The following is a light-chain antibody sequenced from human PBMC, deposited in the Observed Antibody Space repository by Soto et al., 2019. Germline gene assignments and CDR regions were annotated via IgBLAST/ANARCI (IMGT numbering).Light chain of an antibody. Sequence: VMTQSPLSLPVTPGEPASIACRSSQSLLHSNGYNYLDWDLQKPRQSPQILIYLGSNRSSGVPDRFSGSGAATDFTMKISRVEAEDVGIYYCMQHLQTPRTFGQGTKVEIK. V-gene: IGKV2-28*01. CDR3: MQHLQTPRT. CDR1: QSLLHSNGYNY. J-gene: IGKJ1*01. CDR2: LGS.